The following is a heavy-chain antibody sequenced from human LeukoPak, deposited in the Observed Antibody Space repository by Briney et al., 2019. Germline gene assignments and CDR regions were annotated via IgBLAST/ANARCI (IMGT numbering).Heavy chain of an antibody. CDR1: GYTFTDYY. Sequence: VASVKVSCKASGYTFTDYYVHWVRRAPGQGLEWMGWVDPRSGITKCTQKFQGRVTMTRDTSINTVYVDLSGLTFDDTAVYYCATDNCGMLDYWGQGTLVTVSS. V-gene: IGHV1-2*02. J-gene: IGHJ4*02. CDR2: VDPRSGIT. CDR3: ATDNCGMLDY. D-gene: IGHD2-8*01.